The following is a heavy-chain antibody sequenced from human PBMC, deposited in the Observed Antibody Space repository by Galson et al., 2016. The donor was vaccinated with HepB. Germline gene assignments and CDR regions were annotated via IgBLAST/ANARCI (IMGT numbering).Heavy chain of an antibody. Sequence: SLRLSCAASGFPFHSYTMNWVRQAPGKGLVWVSRINGAGSSTNYADSVKGRFTISRDKAKNTLYLEINSLRAEDTAVFYCARAGNRGLDYWGQGTLVTVSS. V-gene: IGHV3-74*01. J-gene: IGHJ4*02. CDR1: GFPFHSYT. CDR2: INGAGSST. CDR3: ARAGNRGLDY. D-gene: IGHD1-14*01.